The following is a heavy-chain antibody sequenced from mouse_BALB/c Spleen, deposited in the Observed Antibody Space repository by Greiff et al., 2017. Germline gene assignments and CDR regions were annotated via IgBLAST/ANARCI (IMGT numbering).Heavy chain of an antibody. Sequence: EVNVVESGGGLVKPGGSLKLSCAASGFTFSSYAMSWVRQSPEKRLEWVAEISSGGSYTYYPDTVTGRFTISRDNAKNTLYLEMSSLRSEDTAMYYCAREIYEGYYGAMDCRDQGATV. CDR1: GFTFSSYA. CDR2: ISSGGSYT. D-gene: IGHD2-3*01. CDR3: AREIYEGYYGAMDC. V-gene: IGHV5-9-4*01. J-gene: IGHJ4*01.